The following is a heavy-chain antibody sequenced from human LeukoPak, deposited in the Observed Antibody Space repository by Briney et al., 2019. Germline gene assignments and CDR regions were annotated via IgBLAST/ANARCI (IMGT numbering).Heavy chain of an antibody. CDR2: ISSSSSYI. J-gene: IGHJ6*02. D-gene: IGHD3-22*01. Sequence: GGSLRLSCAASGFTFSSYSMNWVRQAPGKGLEWVSSISSSSSYIYYADSVKGRFTISRDNAKNSLYLQMNSLRAEDTAVYYCARDLADYDSSGLSNYYYGMDVWGQGTTVTVSS. V-gene: IGHV3-21*01. CDR1: GFTFSSYS. CDR3: ARDLADYDSSGLSNYYYGMDV.